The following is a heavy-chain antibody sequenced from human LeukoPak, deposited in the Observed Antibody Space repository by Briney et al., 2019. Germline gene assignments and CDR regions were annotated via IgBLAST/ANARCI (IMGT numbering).Heavy chain of an antibody. V-gene: IGHV5-51*01. CDR2: IYPGDSDT. D-gene: IGHD2-15*01. CDR1: GYSFTSYW. Sequence: GESLRISCQGSGYSFTSYWIGWVRQMPGKGLEWMGIIYPGDSDTRYSPSFQGQVTISADKSISTAYLQWSSLKASDTAMYYCAVGYCSGGSCYSADAFDIWGQGTMVTVSS. CDR3: AVGYCSGGSCYSADAFDI. J-gene: IGHJ3*02.